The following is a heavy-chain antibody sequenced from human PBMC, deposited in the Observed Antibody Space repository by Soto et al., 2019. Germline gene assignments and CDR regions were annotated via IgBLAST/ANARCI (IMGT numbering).Heavy chain of an antibody. J-gene: IGHJ6*02. CDR3: ARERHYSDYDYYGMDV. D-gene: IGHD4-4*01. Sequence: QVQLVESGGGVVQPGRSLRLSCAASGFTFSSYAMHWVRQAPGKGLEWVAVISYDGSNKYYADSVKGRFTISRDNSKNKLYLQMNSLRAEDTAVYYCARERHYSDYDYYGMDVWGQGTTVTVSS. CDR1: GFTFSSYA. V-gene: IGHV3-30-3*01. CDR2: ISYDGSNK.